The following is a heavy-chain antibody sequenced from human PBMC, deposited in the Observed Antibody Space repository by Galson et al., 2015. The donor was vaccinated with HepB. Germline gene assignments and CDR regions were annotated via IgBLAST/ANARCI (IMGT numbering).Heavy chain of an antibody. Sequence: SLRLSCAASGFTFGQDGMSWVRQAPGKGLEWVSVISGSGDYINYADSVRGRFTISRDNSRSTLYLHMNSLRVEDTAIYYCARGGFCAGTSCYQGDYWGQGTLVTVSS. CDR3: ARGGFCAGTSCYQGDY. J-gene: IGHJ4*02. V-gene: IGHV3-23*01. CDR1: GFTFGQDG. D-gene: IGHD2-2*01. CDR2: ISGSGDYI.